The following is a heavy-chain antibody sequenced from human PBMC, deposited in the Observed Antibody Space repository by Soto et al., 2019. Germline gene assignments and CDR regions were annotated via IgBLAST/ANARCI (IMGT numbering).Heavy chain of an antibody. Sequence: SRFTFSSYDMHWVRQATGKGLEWVSAIGTAGDTYYPGSVKGRFTISRENAKNSLYLQMNSLRAGDTAVYYCARPRYYGSGSYFNSEYYFDYWGQGTLVTVSS. CDR1: RFTFSSYD. CDR3: ARPRYYGSGSYFNSEYYFDY. CDR2: IGTAGDT. J-gene: IGHJ4*02. V-gene: IGHV3-13*01. D-gene: IGHD3-10*01.